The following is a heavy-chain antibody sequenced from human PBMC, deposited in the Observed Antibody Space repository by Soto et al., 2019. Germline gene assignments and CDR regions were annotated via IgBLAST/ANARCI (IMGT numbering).Heavy chain of an antibody. Sequence: PGRSLRLSCAASGFTFSDYAMTWVRQAPGKGLEWISTLSGSAITTYDADFVKGRFTISRDNSKNMLFLQMNNLRAEDTAIYYCAKERVGALYYGMDVWGQGTPVTVSS. V-gene: IGHV3-23*01. J-gene: IGHJ6*02. D-gene: IGHD2-15*01. CDR3: AKERVGALYYGMDV. CDR1: GFTFSDYA. CDR2: LSGSAITT.